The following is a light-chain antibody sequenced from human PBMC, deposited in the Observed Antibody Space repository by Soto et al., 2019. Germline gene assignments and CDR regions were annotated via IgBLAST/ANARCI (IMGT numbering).Light chain of an antibody. CDR1: SSDVGSYNL. V-gene: IGLV2-23*01. Sequence: QSGLAQPASGSGSPGQSITISCTGTSSDVGSYNLVSWYQQHPGKAPKLMIYEGSKRPSGVSNRFSGSKSGNTASLTISGLQAEDEADYYCSSYAGSSTYVFGPGTKVTVL. CDR2: EGS. J-gene: IGLJ1*01. CDR3: SSYAGSSTYV.